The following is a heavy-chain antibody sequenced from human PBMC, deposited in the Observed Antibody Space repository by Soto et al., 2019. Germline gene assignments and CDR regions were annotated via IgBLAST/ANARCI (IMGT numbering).Heavy chain of an antibody. Sequence: SETLSLTCTVSGYSFSTNSYSWGWIRQSPGKALEWIGYIFNSESTNYNPSLKSRVTISLDTSKNQFSLKLSSVTAADTAVYYCARRLAGSYGQIDYWGQGTLVTVSS. CDR1: GYSFSTNSYS. CDR3: ARRLAGSYGQIDY. J-gene: IGHJ4*02. V-gene: IGHV4-61*05. CDR2: IFNSEST. D-gene: IGHD1-26*01.